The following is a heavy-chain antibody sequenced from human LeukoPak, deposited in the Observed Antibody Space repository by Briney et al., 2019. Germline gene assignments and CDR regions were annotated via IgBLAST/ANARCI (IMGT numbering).Heavy chain of an antibody. V-gene: IGHV3-23*01. CDR2: ISGSGGST. CDR3: ANVVRTVTIYTYWYFDL. J-gene: IGHJ2*01. CDR1: GFTFSSYA. Sequence: PGGSLRLSCAASGFTFSSYAMSWVRQAPGKGLEWVSAISGSGGSTYYADSVKDRFTISRDNSKNTVYLQMSSLRVEDTAVYYCANVVRTVTIYTYWYFDLWGRGTLVTVSS. D-gene: IGHD4-17*01.